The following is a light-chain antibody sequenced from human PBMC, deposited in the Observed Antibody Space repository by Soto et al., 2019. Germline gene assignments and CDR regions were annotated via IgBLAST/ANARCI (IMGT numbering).Light chain of an antibody. CDR2: NNN. CDR1: SSNIGSNS. V-gene: IGLV1-44*01. CDR3: AAWDDSLKGAV. J-gene: IGLJ7*01. Sequence: QSVLTQPPSASGTPGQRVTISCSGSSSNIGSNSVNWYQQLPGTAPKLLIYNNNHRPSGVPDRFSGSKSGTSASLAISGLQSEDEGDYYCAAWDDSLKGAVFRGGTQLTVL.